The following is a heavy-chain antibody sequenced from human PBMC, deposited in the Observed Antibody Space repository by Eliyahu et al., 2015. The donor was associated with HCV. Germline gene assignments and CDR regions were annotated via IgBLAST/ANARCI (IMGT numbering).Heavy chain of an antibody. J-gene: IGHJ5*02. CDR2: THYSGGT. CDR3: ASGGGGIAVAGTGGWFDP. D-gene: IGHD6-19*01. CDR1: GGPIXTXX. V-gene: IGHV4-59*01. Sequence: QVQLQESGPGLVKPSETLSLTCPVSGGPIXTXXWGXIRQPPGKXLEWIGYTHYSGGTNYNPPHKSRVTISLDTSKNQFSLNLTSVTAADTAVYYCASGGGGIAVAGTGGWFDPWGQGTLVTVSS.